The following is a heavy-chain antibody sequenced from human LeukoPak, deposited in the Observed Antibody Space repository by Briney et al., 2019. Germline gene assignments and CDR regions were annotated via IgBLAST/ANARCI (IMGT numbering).Heavy chain of an antibody. V-gene: IGHV4-39*07. J-gene: IGHJ5*02. CDR1: GGSISSSSYY. CDR3: ARETRYYDSSGGNWFDP. Sequence: PSETLSLTCTVSGGSISSSSYYWGWIRQPPGKGLEWIGSIYYSGSTYYNPSLKSRVTISVDTSKNQFSLKLSSVTAADTAVYYCARETRYYDSSGGNWFDPWGQGTLVTVSS. D-gene: IGHD3-22*01. CDR2: IYYSGST.